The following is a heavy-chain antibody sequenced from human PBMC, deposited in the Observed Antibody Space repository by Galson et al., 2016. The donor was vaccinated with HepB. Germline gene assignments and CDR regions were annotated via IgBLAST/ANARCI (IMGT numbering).Heavy chain of an antibody. CDR2: LNQDGSVK. J-gene: IGHJ4*02. Sequence: SLRLSCAASGFTFTNYWMNWFRQAPGKGLEWVANLNQDGSVKSYVDSVKGRFTISRDNAKTSLYLQMSNLRSEDTAVYYCATDPNNSPAGGAYWGQGTLVTVSS. D-gene: IGHD2/OR15-2a*01. CDR3: ATDPNNSPAGGAY. V-gene: IGHV3-7*03. CDR1: GFTFTNYW.